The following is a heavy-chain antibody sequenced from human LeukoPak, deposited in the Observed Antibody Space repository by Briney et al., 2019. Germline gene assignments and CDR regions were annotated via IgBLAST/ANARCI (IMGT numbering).Heavy chain of an antibody. Sequence: GGSLRLSCTVSGITFGDCGMSWFRQAPGKGLEWVGFIRSRNNDATPQYAASVQGRFTISRDDSKSIAYLQMNSLRAEDTAVYYCARDEKGYSYGLDAFDIWGQGTMVTVSS. J-gene: IGHJ3*02. CDR1: GITFGDCG. D-gene: IGHD5-18*01. CDR2: IRSRNNDATP. CDR3: ARDEKGYSYGLDAFDI. V-gene: IGHV3-49*03.